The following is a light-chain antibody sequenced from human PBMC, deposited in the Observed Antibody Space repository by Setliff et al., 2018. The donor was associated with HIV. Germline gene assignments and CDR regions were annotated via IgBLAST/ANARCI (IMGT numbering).Light chain of an antibody. J-gene: IGLJ1*01. V-gene: IGLV2-14*01. Sequence: QSXXARPASVSGSPGQSITISCTGTSSDVGGYNYVSWYQHHPGKAPKPIIYEVSNRPSGLSNRFSGSKSGNTASLTISGLQAEDEADYYCSSYTSSSTXIFGTGTKVTVL. CDR3: SSYTSSSTXI. CDR1: SSDVGGYNY. CDR2: EVS.